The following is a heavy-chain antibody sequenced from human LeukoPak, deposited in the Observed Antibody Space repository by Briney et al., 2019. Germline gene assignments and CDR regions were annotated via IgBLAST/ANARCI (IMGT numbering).Heavy chain of an antibody. CDR2: ISYDGSNK. D-gene: IGHD3-16*01. Sequence: GRSLRLSCAASGFTFSSYGMPWVRQAPGKGLEWVAVISYDGSNKYYADSVKGRFTISRDNSKNTLYLQMNSLRAEDTAVYYCAKDWGREVGDPYFDYWGQGTLVTVSS. J-gene: IGHJ4*02. V-gene: IGHV3-30*18. CDR1: GFTFSSYG. CDR3: AKDWGREVGDPYFDY.